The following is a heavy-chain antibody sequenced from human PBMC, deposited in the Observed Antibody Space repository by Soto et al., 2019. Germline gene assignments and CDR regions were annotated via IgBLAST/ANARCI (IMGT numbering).Heavy chain of an antibody. D-gene: IGHD3-9*01. Sequence: GESLKFSCKGSRYSFTSYWIGWVRQMPGKGLEWMGIIYPGDSDTRYSPSFQGQVTISADKSISTAYLQWSSLKASDTAMYYCARHQVLRYFDWSTSYGMDVWGQGTTVTVSS. J-gene: IGHJ6*02. CDR2: IYPGDSDT. CDR3: ARHQVLRYFDWSTSYGMDV. CDR1: RYSFTSYW. V-gene: IGHV5-51*01.